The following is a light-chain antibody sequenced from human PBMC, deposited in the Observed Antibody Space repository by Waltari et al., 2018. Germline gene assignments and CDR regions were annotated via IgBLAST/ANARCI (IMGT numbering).Light chain of an antibody. Sequence: MVMIQTQLPLPVTPGEPAPISCSSSESLLYSDGKTFLDWYLHKPGQSPQLLMSLVSKRASGVPDRFTGSGAGTDFTLKISRVEAEDVGIYYCMQALRSPYTFGPGTKLEIK. CDR3: MQALRSPYT. J-gene: IGKJ2*01. V-gene: IGKV2-40*01. CDR1: ESLLYSDGKTF. CDR2: LVS.